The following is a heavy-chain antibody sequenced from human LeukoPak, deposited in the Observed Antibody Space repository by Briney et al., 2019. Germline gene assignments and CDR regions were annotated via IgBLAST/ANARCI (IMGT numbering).Heavy chain of an antibody. J-gene: IGHJ4*02. V-gene: IGHV1-8*01. CDR3: ARVPPRYYGSGSYPCPLDY. Sequence: ASVKVSCKASGYTFTSYDINWVRQATGQGLEWMGWMNPNSGNTGYAQKFQGRVTMTRNTSISTAYMELSGLRSEDTAVYYCARVPPRYYGSGSYPCPLDYWGQGTLVTVSS. D-gene: IGHD3-10*01. CDR2: MNPNSGNT. CDR1: GYTFTSYD.